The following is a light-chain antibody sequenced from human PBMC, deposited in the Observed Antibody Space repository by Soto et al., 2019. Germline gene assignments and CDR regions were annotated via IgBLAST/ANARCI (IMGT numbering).Light chain of an antibody. J-gene: IGKJ5*01. CDR1: QSVSGN. CDR2: GAS. Sequence: IVMTQSPATLSVSPGERATLSCRASQSVSGNLAWYQQKPGQAPRLLIYGASTRATGIPARFSGSGSGTEFTLTISSLQSEDFPVYYCQQYNNWPITFGQGTRLEIK. CDR3: QQYNNWPIT. V-gene: IGKV3-15*01.